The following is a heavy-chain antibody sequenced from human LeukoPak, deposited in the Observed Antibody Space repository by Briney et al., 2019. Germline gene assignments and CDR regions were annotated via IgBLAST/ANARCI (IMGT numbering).Heavy chain of an antibody. CDR2: INSDGSST. CDR3: EAAGRYTGFDY. J-gene: IGHJ4*02. D-gene: IGHD6-13*01. V-gene: IGHV3-74*01. CDR1: GFTFSSYW. Sequence: GGSLRLSCAASGFTFSSYWMHWVRQAPGKGLVWVSRINSDGSSTSYADSVKGQFTISRDNAKNTLYLQMNSLRAEDTAVYYCEAAGRYTGFDYWGQGTLVTVSS.